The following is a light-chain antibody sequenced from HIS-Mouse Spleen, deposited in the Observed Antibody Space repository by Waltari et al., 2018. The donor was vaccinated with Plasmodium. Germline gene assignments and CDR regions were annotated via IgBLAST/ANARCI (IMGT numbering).Light chain of an antibody. CDR3: SSYTSSSTLV. V-gene: IGLV2-14*03. CDR1: SSDVGGYNY. CDR2: DVS. Sequence: QSALTQPASVSGSPGQSITTPCTGTSSDVGGYNYDRWYQQHPGKAPKLMIYDVSNRPSGVSNRFSGSKSGNTASLTISGLQAEDEADYYCSSYTSSSTLVFGGGTKLTVL. J-gene: IGLJ2*01.